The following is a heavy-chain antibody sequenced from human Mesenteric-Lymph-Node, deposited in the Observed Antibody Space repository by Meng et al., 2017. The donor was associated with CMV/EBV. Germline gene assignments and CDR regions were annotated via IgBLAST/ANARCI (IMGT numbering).Heavy chain of an antibody. D-gene: IGHD3-22*01. J-gene: IGHJ6*02. CDR1: GYTFTNYG. CDR3: ARDYYDSSGYYYYYYGMDV. Sequence: ASVKVSCKASGYTFTNYGVNWVRQAPGQGLEWMGWINPNSGGTNYAQKFQGRVTMTRDTSISTAYMELSRLRSDDTAVYYCARDYYDSSGYYYYYYGMDVWGQGTTVTVSS. CDR2: INPNSGGT. V-gene: IGHV1-2*02.